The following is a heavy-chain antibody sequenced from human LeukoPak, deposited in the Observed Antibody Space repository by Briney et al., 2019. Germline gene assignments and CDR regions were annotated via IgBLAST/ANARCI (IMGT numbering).Heavy chain of an antibody. CDR3: ASRSSSWYTDMDAFDI. Sequence: KPGASLKISCKASGNTFTSYWIGWVRQMPGKGLEWMGIIYPGDSDTRYSPSFQGQVTISADKSISTAYLQWSSLKASDTAMYYCASRSSSWYTDMDAFDIWGQGTMVTVSS. CDR1: GNTFTSYW. J-gene: IGHJ3*02. V-gene: IGHV5-51*01. D-gene: IGHD6-13*01. CDR2: IYPGDSDT.